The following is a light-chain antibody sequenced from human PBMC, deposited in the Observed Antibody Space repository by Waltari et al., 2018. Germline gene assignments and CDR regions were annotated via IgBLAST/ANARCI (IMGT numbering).Light chain of an antibody. CDR3: CSYAGRYTSV. Sequence: QSALTQPRSVSGSPGQSVTFSCTGTSSDVGAYTYFSWYQVHPGKVPKLILYVVDKRPSGVPDRFSGSKAGNTASLTISGLQTEDEADYYCCSYAGRYTSVFGGGTKVTVL. CDR2: VVD. J-gene: IGLJ2*01. V-gene: IGLV2-11*01. CDR1: SSDVGAYTY.